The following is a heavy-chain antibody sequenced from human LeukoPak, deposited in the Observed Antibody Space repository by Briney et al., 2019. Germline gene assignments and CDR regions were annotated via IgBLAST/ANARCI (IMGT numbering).Heavy chain of an antibody. CDR1: GFTFSNYW. CDR2: VKQDRSEQ. V-gene: IGHV3-7*03. J-gene: IGHJ4*02. CDR3: ARWTVAGRFFDY. D-gene: IGHD6-19*01. Sequence: GGSLRLSCAASGFTFSNYWMTWVRQAPGKGLEWVANVKQDRSEQYYVDSVKGRFTISRDNAKNSLYLQMNSLRAEDTAVYYCARWTVAGRFFDYWGQGTLVTVSS.